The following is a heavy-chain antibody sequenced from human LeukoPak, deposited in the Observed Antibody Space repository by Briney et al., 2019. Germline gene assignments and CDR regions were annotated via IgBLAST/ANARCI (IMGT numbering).Heavy chain of an antibody. V-gene: IGHV4-4*07. CDR1: GGSISSYY. Sequence: PSETLSLTCTVSGGSISSYYWSWIRQPAGKGLEWIGRIYTSGSTNYNPSLKSRVTMSVDTSKNQFSLKMRSVTAADTAVYYCARDNDYSNYYDYWGQGTLVTVSS. J-gene: IGHJ4*02. D-gene: IGHD4-11*01. CDR3: ARDNDYSNYYDY. CDR2: IYTSGST.